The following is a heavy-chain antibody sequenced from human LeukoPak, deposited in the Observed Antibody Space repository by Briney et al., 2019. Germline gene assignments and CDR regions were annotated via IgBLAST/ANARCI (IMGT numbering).Heavy chain of an antibody. CDR3: ARREPMITFGGVIAVDVAFDY. J-gene: IGHJ4*02. Sequence: SETLSLTCTVSGGSISSYYWSWIRQPPGKGLEWIGYIYYSGSTNYNPSLKSRVTISVDTSKNQFSLKLSSVTAADTAVYYCARREPMITFGGVIAVDVAFDYWGQGTLVTVSS. CDR2: IYYSGST. D-gene: IGHD3-16*02. CDR1: GGSISSYY. V-gene: IGHV4-59*08.